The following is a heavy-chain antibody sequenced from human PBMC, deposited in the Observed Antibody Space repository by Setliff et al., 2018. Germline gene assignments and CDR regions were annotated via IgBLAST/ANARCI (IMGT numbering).Heavy chain of an antibody. CDR3: ARGGTSENLYAMDV. J-gene: IGHJ6*02. Sequence: PSETLSLTCTVYGDSFSDYYWSWIRQPPGKGLEWIEEINHSGRTNYSPSLRSRVTISLDTSRNQFSLRLTSVTAADTAAYYCARGGTSENLYAMDVWGQGTTVTVSS. V-gene: IGHV4-34*01. D-gene: IGHD3-16*01. CDR1: GDSFSDYY. CDR2: INHSGRT.